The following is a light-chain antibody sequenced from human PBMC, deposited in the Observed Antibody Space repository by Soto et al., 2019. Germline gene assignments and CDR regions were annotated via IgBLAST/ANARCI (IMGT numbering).Light chain of an antibody. CDR3: QQSYSTPPWT. J-gene: IGKJ1*01. V-gene: IGKV1-39*01. Sequence: DIQMTQSPSSLSASVGDRVTITCRASQSISSYLNWYQQKPGKAPKLLIYAASSLQSGVPSRFSGCGSGTDFTININSLQPEDFATYYCQQSYSTPPWTFGQGTKVEIK. CDR1: QSISSY. CDR2: AAS.